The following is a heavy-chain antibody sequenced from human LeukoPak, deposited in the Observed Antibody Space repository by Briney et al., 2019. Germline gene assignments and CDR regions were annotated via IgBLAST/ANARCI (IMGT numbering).Heavy chain of an antibody. V-gene: IGHV4-34*01. CDR1: GGSISSYY. CDR3: ARGPYYYDSSGYYFASAFDI. CDR2: INHRGST. D-gene: IGHD3-22*01. Sequence: SSETLSLTCSFSGGSISSYYWSWIRQPPGKGLEWIGEINHRGSTNYNPSLKSRVTISVDKSKNQFSLKLSSVTAADTAVYYCARGPYYYDSSGYYFASAFDIWGQGTMVTVSS. J-gene: IGHJ3*02.